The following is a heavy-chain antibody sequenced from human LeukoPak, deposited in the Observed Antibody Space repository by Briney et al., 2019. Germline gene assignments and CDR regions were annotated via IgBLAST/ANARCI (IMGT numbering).Heavy chain of an antibody. V-gene: IGHV3-33*01. CDR3: ARGTHGTTRRILNAEYFQH. CDR2: IWYDGTNK. J-gene: IGHJ1*01. Sequence: PGRSLRLSCAASGFTFSSYGMHWVRQAPGKGLEWVAVIWYDGTNKYYADSVKGRFTISRDNSKNTLYLQVNSLRAEDTAVYYCARGTHGTTRRILNAEYFQHWGQGTLVTVSS. D-gene: IGHD4-17*01. CDR1: GFTFSSYG.